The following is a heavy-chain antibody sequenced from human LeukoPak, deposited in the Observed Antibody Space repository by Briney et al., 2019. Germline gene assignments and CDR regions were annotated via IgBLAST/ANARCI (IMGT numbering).Heavy chain of an antibody. J-gene: IGHJ5*02. D-gene: IGHD3-22*01. V-gene: IGHV4-4*07. CDR1: GGSISSYY. CDR2: IYTSGST. Sequence: SETLSLTCTVSGGSISSYYWSWIRQPAGKGLEWIGRIYTSGSTIYNPSLMSRVTMSVDTSKNQFSLKLSSVTAADTAVYYCAFETYYYDSSGYYYWFDPWGQGTLVTVSS. CDR3: AFETYYYDSSGYYYWFDP.